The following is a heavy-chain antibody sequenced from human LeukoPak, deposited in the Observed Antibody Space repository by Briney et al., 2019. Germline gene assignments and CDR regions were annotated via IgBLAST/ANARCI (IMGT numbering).Heavy chain of an antibody. V-gene: IGHV3-7*03. D-gene: IGHD3-22*01. Sequence: GGSLRLSCAASRFTFSSHWMSWVRQAPGKGLEWVANIKQEGSEKYYVDSVKGRFTISRDNAKNSLHLQMNSLRAEDTAVYYCAGANYYDSSSYSQFDYWGQGTQVTVSS. CDR3: AGANYYDSSSYSQFDY. CDR2: IKQEGSEK. J-gene: IGHJ4*02. CDR1: RFTFSSHW.